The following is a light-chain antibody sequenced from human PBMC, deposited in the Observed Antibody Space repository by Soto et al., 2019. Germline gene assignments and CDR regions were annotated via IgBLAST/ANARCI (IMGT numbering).Light chain of an antibody. Sequence: EIVLTQSPGTLSLSPGERSTLSCRAIQSVSSSYLAWYHQKPGQAPRLLIYSASSRATGIQDRFSGSGSGTEFTVTICRLEPEDFAVYYCQQYGSSSWPFGQGTTVDIK. CDR1: QSVSSSY. J-gene: IGKJ1*01. V-gene: IGKV3-20*01. CDR2: SAS. CDR3: QQYGSSSWP.